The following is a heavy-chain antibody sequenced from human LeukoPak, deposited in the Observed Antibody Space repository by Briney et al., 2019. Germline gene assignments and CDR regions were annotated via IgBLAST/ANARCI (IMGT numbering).Heavy chain of an antibody. J-gene: IGHJ5*02. CDR1: GYTLTSHY. CDR3: ARDLGSGYENNWFDP. CDR2: INPIGGST. V-gene: IGHV1-46*01. D-gene: IGHD5-12*01. Sequence: ASVKVSCMASGYTLTSHYIHWVRQAPGQGLEWMGIINPIGGSTRYAQKFQGRVTMTRDTSTSTVYMEQSSLRSEAPAVYYGARDLGSGYENNWFDPWGQGTRVTVS.